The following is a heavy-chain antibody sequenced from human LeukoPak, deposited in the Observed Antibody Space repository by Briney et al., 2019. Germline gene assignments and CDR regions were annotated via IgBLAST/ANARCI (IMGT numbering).Heavy chain of an antibody. CDR1: GFTVSSSS. Sequence: GGSLRLSCAASGFTVSSSSMHWVRQAPGKGLEWVAVISYDGSNKYYADSVKGRFTISRDNSKNTLYLQMNSLRAEDTAVYYCAKDKGGALDYWGQGTLVTVSS. D-gene: IGHD2-21*01. CDR3: AKDKGGALDY. J-gene: IGHJ4*02. V-gene: IGHV3-30*18. CDR2: ISYDGSNK.